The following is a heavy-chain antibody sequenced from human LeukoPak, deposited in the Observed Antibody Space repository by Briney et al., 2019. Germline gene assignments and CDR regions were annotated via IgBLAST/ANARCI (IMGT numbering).Heavy chain of an antibody. CDR3: ARITGTTYYFDY. CDR1: GGSISSYY. V-gene: IGHV4-59*01. J-gene: IGHJ4*02. CDR2: IYYSGST. Sequence: SETLSLTCTVPGGSISSYYWSWIRQPPGKGLKWIGYIYYSGSTNYNPSLKSRVTISVDTSKNQFSLKLSSVTAADTAVYYCARITGTTYYFDYWGQGTLVTVSS. D-gene: IGHD1-20*01.